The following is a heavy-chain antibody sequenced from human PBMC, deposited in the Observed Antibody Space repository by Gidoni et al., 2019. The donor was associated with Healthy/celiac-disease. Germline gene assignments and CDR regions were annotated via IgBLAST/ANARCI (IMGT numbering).Heavy chain of an antibody. Sequence: EVQLVESGGGLVQPGGSLRLPCAASGFTFSSYSMNWVRQAPGKGLEWVSYISSSSSTIYYADSVKGRFTISRDNAKNSLYLQMNSLRAEDTAVYYCARGELDIVVVVAASDYRYWGQGTLVTVSS. D-gene: IGHD2-15*01. CDR1: GFTFSSYS. V-gene: IGHV3-48*01. CDR3: ARGELDIVVVVAASDYRY. J-gene: IGHJ4*02. CDR2: ISSSSSTI.